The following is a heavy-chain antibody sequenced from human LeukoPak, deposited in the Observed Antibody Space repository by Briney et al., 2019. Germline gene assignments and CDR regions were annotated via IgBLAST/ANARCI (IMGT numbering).Heavy chain of an antibody. D-gene: IGHD6-19*01. CDR1: GGSFTAYY. V-gene: IGHV4-34*01. Sequence: PSETLSLTCGVYGGSFTAYYWTWIRQSPGKGLEWIGEINHSGSTNYNPSPKSRVTISVDTSKNQISLNLTSVTAADTAIFYCARGKGSGWSSTRFDPWGQGTLVTVSS. J-gene: IGHJ5*02. CDR2: INHSGST. CDR3: ARGKGSGWSSTRFDP.